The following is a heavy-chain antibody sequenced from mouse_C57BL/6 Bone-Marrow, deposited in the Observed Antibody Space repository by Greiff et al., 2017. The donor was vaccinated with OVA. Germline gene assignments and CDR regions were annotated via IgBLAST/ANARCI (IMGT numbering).Heavy chain of an antibody. V-gene: IGHV5-6*01. J-gene: IGHJ3*01. CDR3: ARREAD. CDR2: ISSGGSYT. CDR1: GFTFSSYG. Sequence: EVQVVESGGDLVKPGGSLKLSCAASGFTFSSYGMSWVRQTPDKRLEWVATISSGGSYTYYPDRVKGRFTISRDNAKNTLYLQMSSLKSEDTAMYYCARREADWGQGTLVTVSA.